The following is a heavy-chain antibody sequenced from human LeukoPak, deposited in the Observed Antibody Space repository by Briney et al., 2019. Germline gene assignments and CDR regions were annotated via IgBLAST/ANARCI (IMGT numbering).Heavy chain of an antibody. CDR2: ISSSSSYI. J-gene: IGHJ3*02. V-gene: IGHV3-21*01. CDR3: ARGQTEGGWYNWNDGDAFDI. CDR1: GFTFSSYS. D-gene: IGHD1-1*01. Sequence: GGSLRLSCAASGFTFSSYSMNWVRQAPGKGLEWVSSISSSSSYIYYADSVKGRFTISRDNAKNSLYLQMNSLRAEDTAVYYCARGQTEGGWYNWNDGDAFDIWGQGTMVTVSS.